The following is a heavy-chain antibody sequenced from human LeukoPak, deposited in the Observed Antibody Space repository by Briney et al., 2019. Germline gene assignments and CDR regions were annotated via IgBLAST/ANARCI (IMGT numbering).Heavy chain of an antibody. J-gene: IGHJ1*01. CDR3: ARGGWYPESFQH. CDR2: IYYSGST. CDR1: GGSISSYY. D-gene: IGHD6-19*01. V-gene: IGHV4-59*01. Sequence: SETLSLTCTVSGGSISSYYWNWIRQPPGKGLEWIGYIYYSGSTNYNPSLKSRVTISVDTTKNQFSLKLSSVTAADTAVYYCARGGWYPESFQHWGQGALVTVSS.